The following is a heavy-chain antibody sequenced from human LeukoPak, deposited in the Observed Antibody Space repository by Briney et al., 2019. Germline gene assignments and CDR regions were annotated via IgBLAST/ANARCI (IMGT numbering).Heavy chain of an antibody. CDR2: IYYSGST. V-gene: IGHV4-59*01. Sequence: SETLSLTCTVSGDSISSYSWNWIRQPPGKGLEWIGYIYYSGSTNYNPSLKSRVTISVDTSKNQFSLKLSSVTAADTAVYYCARVPTGYDYVWGSYRPNWFDPWGQGTLVTVS. D-gene: IGHD3-16*02. CDR1: GDSISSYS. CDR3: ARVPTGYDYVWGSYRPNWFDP. J-gene: IGHJ5*02.